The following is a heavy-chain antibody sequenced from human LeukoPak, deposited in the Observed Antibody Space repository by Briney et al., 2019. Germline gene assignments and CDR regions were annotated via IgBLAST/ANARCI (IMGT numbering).Heavy chain of an antibody. CDR1: GGSFSGYY. V-gene: IGHV4-34*01. CDR2: INHSGST. D-gene: IGHD3-22*01. CDR3: ARDFGGPMIVRSNAFDI. J-gene: IGHJ3*02. Sequence: PSETLSLTCAVYGGSFSGYYWSWLRQPPGKGLEWIGEINHSGSTNYNPSLKSRVTISVDTSKNQFSLKLSSVTAADTAVYYCARDFGGPMIVRSNAFDIWGQGTMVTVSS.